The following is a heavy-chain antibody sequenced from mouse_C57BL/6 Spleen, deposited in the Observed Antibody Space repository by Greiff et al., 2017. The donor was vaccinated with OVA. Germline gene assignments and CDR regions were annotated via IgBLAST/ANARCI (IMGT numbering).Heavy chain of an antibody. CDR3: ARDPAWFAY. CDR1: GYTFTSYT. CDR2: INPSSGYT. Sequence: VMLVESGAELARPGASVKMSCKASGYTFTSYTMHWVKQRPGQGLEWIGYINPSSGYTKYNQKFKDKATLTADKSSSTAYMQLSSLTSEDSAVYYCARDPAWFAYWGQGTLVTVSA. J-gene: IGHJ3*01. V-gene: IGHV1-4*01.